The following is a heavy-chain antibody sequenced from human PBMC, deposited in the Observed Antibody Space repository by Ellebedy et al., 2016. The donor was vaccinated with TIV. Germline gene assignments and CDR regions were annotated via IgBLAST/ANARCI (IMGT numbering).Heavy chain of an antibody. V-gene: IGHV3-7*03. CDR1: GFTFSSYW. Sequence: GEFLKISCAASGFTFSSYWMIWVRQAPGKGLEWVANIKQDGSEKYYVDSVKGRFTISRDNTKNSLYLHMNSLRAEDTAVYYCARDSGGHFSGNPGRFDPWGQGTLVTVSS. CDR3: ARDSGGHFSGNPGRFDP. J-gene: IGHJ5*02. D-gene: IGHD1-26*01. CDR2: IKQDGSEK.